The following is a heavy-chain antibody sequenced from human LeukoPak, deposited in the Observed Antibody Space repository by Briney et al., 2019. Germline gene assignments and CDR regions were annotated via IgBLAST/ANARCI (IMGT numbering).Heavy chain of an antibody. J-gene: IGHJ4*02. CDR3: ARATLNCSGGSCYFHFDY. Sequence: SETLSLTCTVSGVSISTYYWNWIRQPPGKGLDWIGYTFYSGSTNYNPSLKSRVTISVDTSRNQFSLKLSSVTAADTAVYYCARATLNCSGGSCYFHFDYWGQGTLVTVSS. CDR2: TFYSGST. CDR1: GVSISTYY. D-gene: IGHD2-15*01. V-gene: IGHV4-59*01.